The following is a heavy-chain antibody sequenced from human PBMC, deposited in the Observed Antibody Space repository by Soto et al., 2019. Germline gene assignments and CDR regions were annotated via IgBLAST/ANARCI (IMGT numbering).Heavy chain of an antibody. CDR3: ARGAQVVPDAFDI. CDR2: IYPGDSDT. CDR1: GYSFTSYW. Sequence: PGESLKLSCKGSGYSFTSYWIGWVRQMPGKGLEWMGIIYPGDSDTRYGPSFQGQVTISADKSISTAYLQWSSLKASDTAMYYCARGAQVVPDAFDIWGQGTMVTVSS. V-gene: IGHV5-51*01. J-gene: IGHJ3*02. D-gene: IGHD2-2*01.